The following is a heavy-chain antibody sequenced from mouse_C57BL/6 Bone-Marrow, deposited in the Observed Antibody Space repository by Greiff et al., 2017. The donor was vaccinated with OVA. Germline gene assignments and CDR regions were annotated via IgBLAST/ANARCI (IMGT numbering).Heavy chain of an antibody. CDR2: IYPRSGNT. V-gene: IGHV1-81*01. CDR3: ARGGYYELFDC. D-gene: IGHD1-1*01. CDR1: GYTFTSYG. Sequence: QVQLKESGAELARPGASVKLSCKASGYTFTSYGISWVKQRTGQGLEWIGEIYPRSGNTYYNEKFKGKATLTADKSSSTAYMELRSLTSEDSAVYFCARGGYYELFDCWGQGTTLTVSS. J-gene: IGHJ2*01.